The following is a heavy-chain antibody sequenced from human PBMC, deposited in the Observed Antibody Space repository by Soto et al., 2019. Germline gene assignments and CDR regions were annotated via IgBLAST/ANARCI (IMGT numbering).Heavy chain of an antibody. V-gene: IGHV4-31*03. CDR1: GGSISSGGYY. Sequence: PSETLSLTCTVSGGSISSGGYYWSWIRQHPGKGLEWIGYIYYIGSTYYNPSLKSRVTISVDTSKNLFSLKLSSVTAADTALYYCARGITMVRGPHEYNWFDPWGQGTLVTVSS. D-gene: IGHD3-10*01. CDR3: ARGITMVRGPHEYNWFDP. J-gene: IGHJ5*02. CDR2: IYYIGST.